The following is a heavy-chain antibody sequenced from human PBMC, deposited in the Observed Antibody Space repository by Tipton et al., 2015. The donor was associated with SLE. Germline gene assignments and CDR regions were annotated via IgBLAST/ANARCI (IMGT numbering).Heavy chain of an antibody. J-gene: IGHJ4*02. CDR1: GGSISSSSYY. Sequence: FTCTVSGGSISSSSYYWGWIRQPPGKGLEWIGSIYYSGSTYYNPSLKSRVTISVDTSKNQFSLKLSSVTAADTAVYYCARLTSEAHIDYWGQGTLVTVSS. D-gene: IGHD2-21*02. CDR3: ARLTSEAHIDY. V-gene: IGHV4-39*01. CDR2: IYYSGST.